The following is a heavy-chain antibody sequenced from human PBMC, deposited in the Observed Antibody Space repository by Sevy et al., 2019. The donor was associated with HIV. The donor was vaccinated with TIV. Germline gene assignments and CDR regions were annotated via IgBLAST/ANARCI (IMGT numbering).Heavy chain of an antibody. Sequence: SKTLSLTCTVSGDSISSYYWSWIRQPPGKGLEWIGYIYYSGITDNNPSLKSRVTISVDTSKNQFSLKLNSVTAADTAVYYCARAIAAPRGMDVWGQGTTVTVSS. CDR3: ARAIAAPRGMDV. D-gene: IGHD6-13*01. CDR1: GDSISSYY. J-gene: IGHJ6*02. V-gene: IGHV4-59*01. CDR2: IYYSGIT.